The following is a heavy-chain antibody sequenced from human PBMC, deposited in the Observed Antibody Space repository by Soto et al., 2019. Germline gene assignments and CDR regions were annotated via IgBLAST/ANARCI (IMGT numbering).Heavy chain of an antibody. J-gene: IGHJ4*02. CDR1: GVSVSANVY. V-gene: IGHV4-61*01. CDR2: TYYSGST. D-gene: IGHD2-15*01. Sequence: PSETLSLTCTVSGVSVSANVYWSWIRQYPGKGLEWIGYTYYSGSTNYNPSLKSRVTISVDTSKNQFSLKLSSVTAADTAVFYCERVSLYGGNCLDYWGQGTLVTVSS. CDR3: ERVSLYGGNCLDY.